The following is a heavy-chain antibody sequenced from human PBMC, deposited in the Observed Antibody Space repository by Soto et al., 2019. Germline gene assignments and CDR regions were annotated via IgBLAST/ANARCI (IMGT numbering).Heavy chain of an antibody. Sequence: GGSLRLSCAASGFTFSSYGMHWVRQSPGKGLEWVAVIWYDGSKKYYADSVKGRFTISRDNSKNTLYLQMNSLRAEDTAVYYCARGGPYYYDSSGYYLRYYFDYWGQGTLVTVSS. D-gene: IGHD3-22*01. J-gene: IGHJ4*02. CDR2: IWYDGSKK. CDR3: ARGGPYYYDSSGYYLRYYFDY. CDR1: GFTFSSYG. V-gene: IGHV3-33*01.